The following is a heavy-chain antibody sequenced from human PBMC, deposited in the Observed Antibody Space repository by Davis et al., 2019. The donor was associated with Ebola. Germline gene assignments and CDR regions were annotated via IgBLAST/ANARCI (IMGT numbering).Heavy chain of an antibody. CDR2: IYYSGST. V-gene: IGHV4-61*08. D-gene: IGHD2-21*02. Sequence: MPSETLSLTCTVSGGSISSGDYYWSWIRQPPGKGLEWIAYIYYSGSTHYNPSLKSRATISVDTSRNQFSLRLSSVTAADTAVYYCAVYTVVVTDIRAEYFQHWGQGTLATVSS. CDR1: GGSISSGDYY. CDR3: AVYTVVVTDIRAEYFQH. J-gene: IGHJ1*01.